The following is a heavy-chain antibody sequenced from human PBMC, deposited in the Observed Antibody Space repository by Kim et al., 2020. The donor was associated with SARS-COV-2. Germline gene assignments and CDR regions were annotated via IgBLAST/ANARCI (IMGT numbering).Heavy chain of an antibody. D-gene: IGHD1-26*01. V-gene: IGHV3-64D*06. Sequence: GGSLRLSCSASGFTFSSYPMHWVRQAPGKGLEYVSGISSNGRSTYYRDSVKGRFTVSRDNSKDTLYLQMSGLGPEDTAVYYCVKVWESYYYYYALDVWGQGTTVTVSS. CDR3: VKVWESYYYYYALDV. CDR1: GFTFSSYP. J-gene: IGHJ6*02. CDR2: ISSNGRST.